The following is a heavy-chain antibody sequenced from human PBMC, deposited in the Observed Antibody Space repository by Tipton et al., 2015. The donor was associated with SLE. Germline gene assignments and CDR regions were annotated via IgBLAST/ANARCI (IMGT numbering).Heavy chain of an antibody. CDR3: ARGGQQLVQGDYYYYGMDV. D-gene: IGHD6-13*01. CDR1: GYTFTGYY. V-gene: IGHV1-2*06. CDR2: INPNSGGT. J-gene: IGHJ6*02. Sequence: QVQLVQSGPEVKKPGASVKVSCKASGYTFTGYYMHWVRQAPGQGLEWMGRINPNSGGTNYAQKFQGRVTMTRDTSISTAYMELSRLRSDDTAVYYCARGGQQLVQGDYYYYGMDVWGQGTTVTVSS.